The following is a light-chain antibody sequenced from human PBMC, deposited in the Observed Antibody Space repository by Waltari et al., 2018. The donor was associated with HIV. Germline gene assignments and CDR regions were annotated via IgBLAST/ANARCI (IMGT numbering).Light chain of an antibody. Sequence: DIHMTQSTSTLSASVVDRVTITDRARQGVRKWLAWYQQKPGRAPKNLIYKASSLERGVPSRFSGSASGTEFTLSISSLQPDDFATYYCEEYNSIAGYTYDQGTKLEVK. V-gene: IGKV1-5*03. J-gene: IGKJ2*01. CDR2: KAS. CDR3: EEYNSIAGYT. CDR1: QGVRKW.